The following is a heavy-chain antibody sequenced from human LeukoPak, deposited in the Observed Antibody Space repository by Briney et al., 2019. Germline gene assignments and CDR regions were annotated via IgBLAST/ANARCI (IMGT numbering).Heavy chain of an antibody. D-gene: IGHD2-2*01. V-gene: IGHV3-74*01. CDR1: GFTFTSYW. J-gene: IGHJ6*02. Sequence: GGSLRLSCAASGFTFTSYWMHWVRQAPGKGLVWVSRVNSDGSSTTYADSVKGRFTISRDNAKNTLYLQMNSLRAEDTAVYYCASLVPAYGMDVWGQGTTVTVSS. CDR3: ASLVPAYGMDV. CDR2: VNSDGSST.